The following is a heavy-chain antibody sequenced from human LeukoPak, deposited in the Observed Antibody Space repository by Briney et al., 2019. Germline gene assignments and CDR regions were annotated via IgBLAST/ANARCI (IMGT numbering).Heavy chain of an antibody. CDR1: GFNFRTYN. V-gene: IGHV3-21*05. D-gene: IGHD3-22*01. CDR3: ARGHNSGYYLKY. CDR2: ISGSSSYT. J-gene: IGHJ4*02. Sequence: GGSLRLSCVGSGFNFRTYNMNWVRQAPGKGLEWVSDISGSSSYTDYADSVKGRFTISKDDAKSSVFLQMDSLRAEDTAVYYCARGHNSGYYLKYWGQGTLVTVSS.